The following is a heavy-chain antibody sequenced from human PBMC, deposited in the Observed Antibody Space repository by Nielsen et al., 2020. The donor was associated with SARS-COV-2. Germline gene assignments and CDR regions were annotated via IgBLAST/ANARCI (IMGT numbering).Heavy chain of an antibody. CDR2: IDVGTGNI. CDR3: AREDWNDSLDS. J-gene: IGHJ4*02. CDR1: GYTFSLYA. Sequence: SVKVSCKASGYTFSLYAIHWVRQAPGQKLEWMGWIDVGTGNIQYSQKFQGRITMTRDTSATTVYMDLSSLTSQDTAVYYCAREDWNDSLDSWGQGTLVTVSS. V-gene: IGHV1-3*01. D-gene: IGHD1-1*01.